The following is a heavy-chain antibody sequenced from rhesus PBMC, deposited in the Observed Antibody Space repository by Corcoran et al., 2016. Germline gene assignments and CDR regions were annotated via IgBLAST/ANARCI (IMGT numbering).Heavy chain of an antibody. J-gene: IGHJ4*01. CDR1: GYTFTSYY. V-gene: IGHV1-200*01. D-gene: IGHD6-31*01. CDR3: ARVLAAAGLDY. CDR2: LNPSSGNT. Sequence: QVQLVQSGAEVKKPGTSVKLSCKASGYTFTSYYINWVRQAPGQVLEWMGGLNPSSGNTGDAQKFHGRVTMTRDTSTSTAYMELNSLRSEDTAVYYGARVLAAAGLDYWGQGVLVTVSS.